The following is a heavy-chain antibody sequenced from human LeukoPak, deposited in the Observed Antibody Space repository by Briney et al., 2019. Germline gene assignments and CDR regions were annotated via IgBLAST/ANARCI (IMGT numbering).Heavy chain of an antibody. CDR1: GFTFSSYG. Sequence: GGSLRLSCAASGFTFSSYGMHWVRQAPGKGLEWVAFIRYDGSNKYYADSVKGRFTISRDNSKNTLYLQMNSLRAEDTAVYYCAKGSRVRGQLVPFDYWGQGTLVTVSS. CDR2: IRYDGSNK. V-gene: IGHV3-30*02. CDR3: AKGSRVRGQLVPFDY. D-gene: IGHD6-6*01. J-gene: IGHJ4*02.